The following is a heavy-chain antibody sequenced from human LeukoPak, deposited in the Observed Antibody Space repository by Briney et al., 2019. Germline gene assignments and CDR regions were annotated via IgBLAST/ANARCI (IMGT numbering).Heavy chain of an antibody. D-gene: IGHD3-22*01. J-gene: IGHJ4*02. CDR3: ARVGSAAPVTSSGRTIDY. Sequence: PGGSLRLSCAVSGFSLYTYSMNWVRQAPGKGLEWVSSSTSTSTYIYYADSVKGRFTISRDNAKNSLYLQMNSLRVEDTAVYYCARVGSAAPVTSSGRTIDYWGQGTLVIVSS. CDR2: STSTSTYI. CDR1: GFSLYTYS. V-gene: IGHV3-21*01.